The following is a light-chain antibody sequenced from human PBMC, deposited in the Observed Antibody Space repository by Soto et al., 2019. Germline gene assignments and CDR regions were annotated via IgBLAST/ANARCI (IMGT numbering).Light chain of an antibody. CDR2: GAT. J-gene: IGKJ4*01. Sequence: EIVLTQSPGTLSLSPGERATLSCRASHSVTSDYLAWYQQKPGQAPRLLIYGATKRATGIPDRFSGSGSGTDFTLTISRLEAEDFAVYYCQRYNNWPLTFGGGTKVESK. V-gene: IGKV3-20*01. CDR3: QRYNNWPLT. CDR1: HSVTSDY.